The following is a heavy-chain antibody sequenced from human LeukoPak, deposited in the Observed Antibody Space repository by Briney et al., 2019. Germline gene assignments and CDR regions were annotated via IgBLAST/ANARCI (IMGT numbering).Heavy chain of an antibody. CDR3: ARWSGSVTAQNYYYYMDV. CDR1: GGSVRRGNY. D-gene: IGHD2-2*01. J-gene: IGHJ6*03. CDR2: IYTSGTT. Sequence: SETLSLTCTVSGGSVRRGNYWTWIRQPAGSGLEWIGRIYTSGTTDYNPSLRTRVTISVDASRNQFSLNLSPVTAADTAVYYCARWSGSVTAQNYYYYMDVWGEGTTVTVSS. V-gene: IGHV4-61*02.